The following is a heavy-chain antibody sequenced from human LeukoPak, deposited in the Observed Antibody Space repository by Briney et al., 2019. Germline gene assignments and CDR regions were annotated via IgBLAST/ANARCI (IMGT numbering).Heavy chain of an antibody. CDR3: ARGAQGSYWYFDL. CDR2: IYYSGST. J-gene: IGHJ2*01. V-gene: IGHV4-59*08. Sequence: SGPTLVKPSETLSLTCTVSGGSISSYYWSWIRQPPGKGLEWIGYIYYSGSTYYNPSLKSRVTISVDTSKNQFSLKLSSVTAADTAVYYCARGAQGSYWYFDLWGRGTLVTVSS. CDR1: GGSISSYY.